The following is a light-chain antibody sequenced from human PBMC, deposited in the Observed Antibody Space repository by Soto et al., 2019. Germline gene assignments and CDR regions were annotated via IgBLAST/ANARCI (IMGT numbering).Light chain of an antibody. CDR2: DTS. Sequence: QAVVTQEPSLTVSPGGTVTLTCGSSTGDVTSGLYPYWFQQKPGQAPRTLIYDTSNKHSWTPARFSGSLLGGKAALTLSGAQPEDEAIYYCLLAYSSSRPVFGGGTKLTVL. CDR1: TGDVTSGLY. V-gene: IGLV7-46*01. J-gene: IGLJ3*02. CDR3: LLAYSSSRPV.